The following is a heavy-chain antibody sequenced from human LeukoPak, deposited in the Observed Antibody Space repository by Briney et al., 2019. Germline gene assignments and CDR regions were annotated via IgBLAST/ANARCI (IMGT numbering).Heavy chain of an antibody. CDR2: INPNSGGT. Sequence: GASVKVSCKASGYTFTGYYMHWVRQAPGQGLEWMGWINPNSGGTNYAQKFQGRVTMTRDTSISTAYMEMSRLRSDDTAVYYCARSDYVWGSYQAYYYMDVWGKGTTVTVSS. V-gene: IGHV1-2*02. J-gene: IGHJ6*03. CDR1: GYTFTGYY. D-gene: IGHD3-16*02. CDR3: ARSDYVWGSYQAYYYMDV.